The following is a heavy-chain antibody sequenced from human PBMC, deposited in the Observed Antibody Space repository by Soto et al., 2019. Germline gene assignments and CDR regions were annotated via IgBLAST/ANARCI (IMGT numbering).Heavy chain of an antibody. J-gene: IGHJ6*02. Sequence: GGSLRLSCAASGFTFGDCAMHWVRQAPGKGLEWVAVIWYDGTKKYHADSVRGRFTISRDNSKNTLYLQLNSLRAEDTAVYYCARDIGTGMYYYYGMDVWGQGTTVTVSS. V-gene: IGHV3-33*01. CDR3: ARDIGTGMYYYYGMDV. D-gene: IGHD3-9*01. CDR2: IWYDGTKK. CDR1: GFTFGDCA.